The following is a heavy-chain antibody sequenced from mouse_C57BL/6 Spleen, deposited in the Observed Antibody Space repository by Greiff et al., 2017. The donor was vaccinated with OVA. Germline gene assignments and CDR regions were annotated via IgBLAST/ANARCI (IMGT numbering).Heavy chain of an antibody. CDR3: ARARLYDGYYDYFDY. CDR1: GYTFTDYN. V-gene: IGHV1-22*01. D-gene: IGHD2-3*01. CDR2: INPNNGGT. J-gene: IGHJ2*01. Sequence: EVQLQQSGPELVKPGASVKMSCKASGYTFTDYNMHWVKQSHGKSLEWIGYINPNNGGTSYNQKFKGKATLTVNKSSSTAYMELRSLTSEDSAVYYCARARLYDGYYDYFDYWGQGTTLTVSS.